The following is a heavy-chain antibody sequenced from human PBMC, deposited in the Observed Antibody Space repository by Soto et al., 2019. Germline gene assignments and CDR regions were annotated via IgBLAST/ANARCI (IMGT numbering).Heavy chain of an antibody. CDR1: GFTFSSYA. CDR2: ISGSGGST. J-gene: IGHJ6*02. CDR3: AKSGASYYGMDV. V-gene: IGHV3-23*01. D-gene: IGHD1-26*01. Sequence: RLSCAASGFTFSSYAMSWVRQAPGKGLEWVSAISGSGGSTYYADSVKGRFTISRDNSKNTLYLQMNSLRAEDTAVYYCAKSGASYYGMDVWGQGTTVTVSS.